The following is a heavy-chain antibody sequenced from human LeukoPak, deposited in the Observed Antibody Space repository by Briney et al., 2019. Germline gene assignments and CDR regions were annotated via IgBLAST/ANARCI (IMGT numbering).Heavy chain of an antibody. V-gene: IGHV3-48*03. CDR3: ARDRAFYGSGSHYYYYGMDV. CDR1: GFTVSSYE. D-gene: IGHD3-10*01. Sequence: GGALRLSWAASGFTVSSYEMNWVRQAPGKGLEWVSYISSTGSTIYYADSVKGRFTISRDNAKNSLYLQMNSLRAEDTAVYYCARDRAFYGSGSHYYYYGMDVWGQGTTVTVSS. J-gene: IGHJ6*02. CDR2: ISSTGSTI.